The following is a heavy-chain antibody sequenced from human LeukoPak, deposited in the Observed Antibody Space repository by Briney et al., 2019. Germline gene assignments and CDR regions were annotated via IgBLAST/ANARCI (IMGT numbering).Heavy chain of an antibody. CDR1: GFTFGSYA. D-gene: IGHD1-26*01. V-gene: IGHV3-23*01. CDR3: AKGIVGATTYFDY. Sequence: GGSLRLSCAASGFTFGSYAMSWVRQAPGKGLEWVSAISGSGGSTYYADSVKGRFTISRDNSKNTLYLQMNSLRAEDTAVYYCAKGIVGATTYFDYWGQGTLVTVSS. CDR2: ISGSGGST. J-gene: IGHJ4*02.